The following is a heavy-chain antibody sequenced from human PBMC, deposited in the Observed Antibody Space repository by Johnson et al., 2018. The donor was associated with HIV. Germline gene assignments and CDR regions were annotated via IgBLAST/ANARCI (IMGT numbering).Heavy chain of an antibody. CDR2: ISSSGSSI. J-gene: IGHJ3*02. CDR1: GFTFDDYG. CDR3: AKGGYSYGNAFDI. V-gene: IGHV3-23*04. Sequence: VQLVESGGGVVRPGGSLRLSCAASGFTFDDYGMNWIRQAPGKGLEWVSYISSSGSSIYYADSVKGRFTISRDNSKNTLYLQMNSLRAEDTAVYYCAKGGYSYGNAFDIWGQGTMVTVSS. D-gene: IGHD5-18*01.